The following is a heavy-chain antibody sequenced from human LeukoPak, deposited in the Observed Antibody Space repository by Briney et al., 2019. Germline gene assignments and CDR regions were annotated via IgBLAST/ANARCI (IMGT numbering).Heavy chain of an antibody. V-gene: IGHV1-24*01. D-gene: IGHD6-13*01. CDR3: ARDGIVASDDAYDI. CDR2: FDPEDGET. Sequence: ASVKVSCKVSGYTLTELSMHWVRQAPGKGLGWMGGFDPEDGETIYAQKFQGRVTMTEDTSTDTAYMELSSLRSEDTAVYYCARDGIVASDDAYDIWGQGTRVTVSS. CDR1: GYTLTELS. J-gene: IGHJ3*02.